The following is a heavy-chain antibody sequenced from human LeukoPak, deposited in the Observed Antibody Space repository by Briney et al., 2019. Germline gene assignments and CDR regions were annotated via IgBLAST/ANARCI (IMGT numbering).Heavy chain of an antibody. Sequence: GGSLRLSCAASGFPFSAYYMHWVRQAPGKGLEYVSAISDNGGSTFYADPVKGRFTISRDNSRNTLYLQMGSLRADDMGVYYCARGNNYAYDYWGQGTLVTVSS. V-gene: IGHV3-64*02. CDR1: GFPFSAYY. D-gene: IGHD5-18*01. CDR3: ARGNNYAYDY. CDR2: ISDNGGST. J-gene: IGHJ4*02.